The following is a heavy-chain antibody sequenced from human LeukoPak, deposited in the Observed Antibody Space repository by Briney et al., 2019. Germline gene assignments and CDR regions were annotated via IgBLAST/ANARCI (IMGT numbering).Heavy chain of an antibody. CDR3: ASTSIVGATSDDFDI. Sequence: GESLKITCKGSGYSFTSYWIGWVRQMPGKGLEWMGIIYPGDSDTRYSPSFQGQVTISADKSISTAYLQWSSLKASDTAMYYCASTSIVGATSDDFDIWGQGTMVTVSS. CDR2: IYPGDSDT. D-gene: IGHD1-26*01. V-gene: IGHV5-51*03. J-gene: IGHJ3*02. CDR1: GYSFTSYW.